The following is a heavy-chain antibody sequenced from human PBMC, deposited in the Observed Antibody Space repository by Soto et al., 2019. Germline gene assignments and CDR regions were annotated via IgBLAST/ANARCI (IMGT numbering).Heavy chain of an antibody. CDR2: INAGYGNT. CDR3: ARDTGDGTFDF. CDR1: GYTFSSYA. Sequence: ASVKVSCKASGYTFSSYAMHWVRQAPGQRLEWMGWINAGYGNTKSSQKFQDRVTISRNTSASTAYMELTSLRSEDTAVYYCARDTGDGTFDFWGQGTLVTVSS. V-gene: IGHV1-3*01. J-gene: IGHJ4*02. D-gene: IGHD7-27*01.